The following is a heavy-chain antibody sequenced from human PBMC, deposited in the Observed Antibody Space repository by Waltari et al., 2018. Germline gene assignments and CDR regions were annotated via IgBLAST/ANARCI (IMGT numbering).Heavy chain of an antibody. V-gene: IGHV4-39*01. J-gene: IGHJ2*01. D-gene: IGHD1-26*01. CDR2: ISYSGST. CDR1: GGSLRRRTFY. Sequence: QLLFQESGPGLVKPSETLSLTCAVHGGSLRRRTFYWGWVRQPPGKGLEWIGSISYSGSTYYNPSLKSRVTISVDTSKNQFSLNLSSVTAADTSVYYCARVGPGVYWYFDLWGRGTLVRVSS. CDR3: ARVGPGVYWYFDL.